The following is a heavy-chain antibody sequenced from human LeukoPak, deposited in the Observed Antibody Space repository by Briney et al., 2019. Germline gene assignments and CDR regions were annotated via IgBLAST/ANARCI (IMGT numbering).Heavy chain of an antibody. V-gene: IGHV3-66*01. CDR1: GFTVSSNY. CDR2: IYSGGST. Sequence: GGPLRLSCAASGFTVSSNYMSSVRQAPGKGLEWVSVIYSGGSTYYADSVKGRFTISRDNSKNTLYLQMNSLRAEDTAVYYCARGTAVERYNWFDPWGQGALVTVSS. D-gene: IGHD6-19*01. J-gene: IGHJ5*02. CDR3: ARGTAVERYNWFDP.